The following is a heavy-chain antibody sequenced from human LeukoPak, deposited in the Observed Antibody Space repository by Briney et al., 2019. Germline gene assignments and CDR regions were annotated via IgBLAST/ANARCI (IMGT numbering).Heavy chain of an antibody. J-gene: IGHJ4*02. D-gene: IGHD3-3*01. CDR3: ARDNDFWSGYHDY. Sequence: GGSLRLSCAASSFTFSSYSMNWVRQAPGKGLEWVSSISSSGSYIYYADSVKGRFTISRDNAKNSLYLQMNSLRAEDTAVYYCARDNDFWSGYHDYWGQGTLVTVSS. V-gene: IGHV3-21*01. CDR1: SFTFSSYS. CDR2: ISSSGSYI.